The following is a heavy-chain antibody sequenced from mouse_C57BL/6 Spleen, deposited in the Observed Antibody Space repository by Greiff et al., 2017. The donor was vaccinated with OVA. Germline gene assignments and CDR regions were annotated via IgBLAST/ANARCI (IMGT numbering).Heavy chain of an antibody. CDR1: GFTFSSYT. CDR2: ISGGGGNT. CDR3: ARRNYSGNFDY. D-gene: IGHD1-1*01. J-gene: IGHJ2*01. V-gene: IGHV5-9*01. Sequence: EVKLVESGGGLVKPGGSLKLSCAASGFTFSSYTMSWVRQTPEKRLEWVATISGGGGNTYYPDSVKGRFTISRDNAKNTLYLQMSSLRSEDTALYYCARRNYSGNFDYWGQGTTLTVSS.